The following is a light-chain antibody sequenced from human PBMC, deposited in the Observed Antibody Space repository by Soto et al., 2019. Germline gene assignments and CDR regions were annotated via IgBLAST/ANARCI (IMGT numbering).Light chain of an antibody. J-gene: IGKJ2*01. CDR2: AAS. Sequence: DIQMTQSPSSLSASVGDRVTITCRASHNINYYLNWYQHKPGKAPKLLIYAASSLQTGVPSRFSGDGSGTDFTLTISSLQPEDSATYYCQQSDSSPSFGQGTRV. V-gene: IGKV1-39*01. CDR1: HNINYY. CDR3: QQSDSSPS.